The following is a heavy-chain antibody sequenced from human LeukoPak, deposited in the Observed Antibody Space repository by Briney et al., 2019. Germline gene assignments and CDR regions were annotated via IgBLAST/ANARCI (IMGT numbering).Heavy chain of an antibody. Sequence: PSETLSLTCTVSGGSISSYYWSWIRQPPGKGLEWIGYIYYSGSTNYNPSLKSRVTISVDTSKNQFSLKLSSVTAADTAVYYCARDLIEFGVSYSSSWGYAFDIWGQGTMVIVSS. J-gene: IGHJ3*02. CDR1: GGSISSYY. D-gene: IGHD6-6*01. CDR3: ARDLIEFGVSYSSSWGYAFDI. V-gene: IGHV4-59*01. CDR2: IYYSGST.